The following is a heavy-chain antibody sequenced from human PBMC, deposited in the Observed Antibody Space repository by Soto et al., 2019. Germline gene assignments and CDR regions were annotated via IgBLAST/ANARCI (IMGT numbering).Heavy chain of an antibody. CDR2: IYHSGST. CDR1: GGSISSGGYF. Sequence: SETLSLTCAVSGGSISSGGYFWSWIRQPPGKGLEWIGYIYHSGSTYYNPSLKSRVTISVDTSKNQFSLKLSSVTAADTAVYYCARKFTVTTGFDYWGQGTLVTVSS. J-gene: IGHJ4*02. CDR3: ARKFTVTTGFDY. V-gene: IGHV4-30-2*01. D-gene: IGHD4-4*01.